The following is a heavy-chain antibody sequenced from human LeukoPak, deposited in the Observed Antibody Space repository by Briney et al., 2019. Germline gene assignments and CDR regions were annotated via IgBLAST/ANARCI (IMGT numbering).Heavy chain of an antibody. CDR1: GFTFTDYH. Sequence: PGGSLRLSCATSGFTFTDYHMSWIRQAPGKGPEWVSYISVSGTTMYYADSVKGRFTLSRDNAKNSLYLQMNSLRAEDTAVYYCARAPGIAVAGFINYWGQGTLVTVSS. J-gene: IGHJ4*02. V-gene: IGHV3-11*01. D-gene: IGHD6-19*01. CDR2: ISVSGTTM. CDR3: ARAPGIAVAGFINY.